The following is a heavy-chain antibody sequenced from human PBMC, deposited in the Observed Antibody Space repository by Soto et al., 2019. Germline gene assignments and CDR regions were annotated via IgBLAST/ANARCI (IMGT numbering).Heavy chain of an antibody. V-gene: IGHV3-30-3*01. Sequence: QVQLVESGGGVVQPGRSLRLSCAASGFTFSSYAMHWVRQAPGKGLEWVAVISYDGSNKYYADSVKGRFTISRDNSKNTLYLQMNRVRAEDTAVYYCASDEIRFSWAYGMDVSGQGTTVTVSS. CDR3: ASDEIRFSWAYGMDV. CDR2: ISYDGSNK. J-gene: IGHJ6*02. CDR1: GFTFSSYA. D-gene: IGHD3-3*01.